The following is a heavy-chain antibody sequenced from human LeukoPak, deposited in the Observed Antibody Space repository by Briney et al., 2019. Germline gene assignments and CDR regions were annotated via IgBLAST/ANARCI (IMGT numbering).Heavy chain of an antibody. Sequence: PGGSLRLSCAASGFTVSTNYMSWVRQAPGKGLEWVSVLYSGGSTYYADSVKGRFTISRDNSKNTLYLQMNSLRAEDTAVYYCAKGYCSSTSCYIDYWGQGTLVTVSS. J-gene: IGHJ4*02. CDR1: GFTVSTNY. V-gene: IGHV3-66*02. D-gene: IGHD2-2*02. CDR2: LYSGGST. CDR3: AKGYCSSTSCYIDY.